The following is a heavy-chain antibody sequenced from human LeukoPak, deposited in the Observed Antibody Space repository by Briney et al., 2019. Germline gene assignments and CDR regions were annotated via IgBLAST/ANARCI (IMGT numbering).Heavy chain of an antibody. D-gene: IGHD2-2*02. Sequence: GGSLRLSCAASGFTFDDYAMSWVRQVPGKGLEWVSGINWDGSSIGYLDSVEGRFTISRDNAKNSLFLQMNGLRAEDTAFYYCARVGKYCTSTSCYSRYYYYMDVWGKGTTVTVS. CDR2: INWDGSSI. J-gene: IGHJ6*03. CDR3: ARVGKYCTSTSCYSRYYYYMDV. V-gene: IGHV3-20*04. CDR1: GFTFDDYA.